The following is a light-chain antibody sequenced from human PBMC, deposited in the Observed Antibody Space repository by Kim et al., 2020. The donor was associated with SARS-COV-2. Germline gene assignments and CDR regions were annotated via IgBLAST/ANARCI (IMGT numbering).Light chain of an antibody. J-gene: IGLJ3*02. CDR2: KNN. V-gene: IGLV1-47*01. CDR3: AAWDDSLSGRGV. Sequence: QSVLTQPPSASGTPGQRVTISCSGSSSNIGSNYVYWYQQLPGTAPKLLIYKNNQRSSGVPDRFSGSKSGTSASLAISGLRSDDEADYYCAAWDDSLSGRGVFGGGTQLTVL. CDR1: SSNIGSNY.